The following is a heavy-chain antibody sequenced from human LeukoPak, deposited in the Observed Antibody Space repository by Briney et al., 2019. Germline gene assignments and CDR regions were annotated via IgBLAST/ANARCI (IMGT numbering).Heavy chain of an antibody. CDR2: IGVAGDT. Sequence: GGSLRLSCAASGFTLSSYDMHWVRHVTGKGLEWVSAIGVAGDTYYPGSVKGRFIISRDNAKNSLYLQMNSLRAEDTAVYYCARGAYYYEDWGQGTLVTVSS. J-gene: IGHJ4*02. D-gene: IGHD3-22*01. V-gene: IGHV3-13*01. CDR3: ARGAYYYED. CDR1: GFTLSSYD.